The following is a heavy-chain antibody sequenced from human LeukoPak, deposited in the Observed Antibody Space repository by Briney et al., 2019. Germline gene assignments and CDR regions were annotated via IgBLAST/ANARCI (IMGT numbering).Heavy chain of an antibody. J-gene: IGHJ4*02. Sequence: GGSLRLSCAASGFTVSSNYMSWVRQAPGKGLEWVSVFYSGGDRYYADSVKGRFTISRDNSKNTVYLQMNSLRPEDTAVYYCARNSVAGTGNYWGQGTLVTVSS. CDR2: FYSGGDR. V-gene: IGHV3-53*01. CDR3: ARNSVAGTGNY. CDR1: GFTVSSNY. D-gene: IGHD6-19*01.